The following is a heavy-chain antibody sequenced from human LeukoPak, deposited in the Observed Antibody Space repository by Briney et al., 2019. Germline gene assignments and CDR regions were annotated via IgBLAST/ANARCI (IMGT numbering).Heavy chain of an antibody. CDR2: ISQDGGEK. CDR1: GFTFSNYW. Sequence: PGGSLRLSCAASGFTFSNYWMTWVRQAPGKGLEWVANISQDGGEKYYVDSVKGRFTISRDNAKNSLYLQMNSLRAEDTAVYYCARGPCVVVTAPDYWGQGTLVSVSS. J-gene: IGHJ4*02. CDR3: ARGPCVVVTAPDY. V-gene: IGHV3-7*01. D-gene: IGHD2-21*02.